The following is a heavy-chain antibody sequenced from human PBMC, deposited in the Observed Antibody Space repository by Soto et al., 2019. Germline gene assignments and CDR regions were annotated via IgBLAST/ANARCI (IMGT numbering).Heavy chain of an antibody. J-gene: IGHJ3*02. D-gene: IGHD2-15*01. V-gene: IGHV1-3*01. Sequence: ASVKVSCKASGYTFTSYAMHWVRQAPGQRLEWMGWINAGNGNTKYSQKFQGRVTITRDTSASTAYMELSSLRSEDTAVYYCARDPRYCSGGSCIGDAFDIWGQGTMGTVSS. CDR3: ARDPRYCSGGSCIGDAFDI. CDR2: INAGNGNT. CDR1: GYTFTSYA.